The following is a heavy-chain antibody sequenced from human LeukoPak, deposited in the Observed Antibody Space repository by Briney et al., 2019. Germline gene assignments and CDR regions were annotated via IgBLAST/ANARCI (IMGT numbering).Heavy chain of an antibody. Sequence: PSETLSLTCTVSGGSISSSSYYWGWIRQPPGKGLEWIGSIYYSGSTYYNPSLKSRVTISVDTSKNQFSLKLSSVTAADTAVYYCARSEITGTTYVDYWGQGTLVTVSS. J-gene: IGHJ4*02. CDR2: IYYSGST. D-gene: IGHD1-7*01. CDR3: ARSEITGTTYVDY. V-gene: IGHV4-39*01. CDR1: GGSISSSSYY.